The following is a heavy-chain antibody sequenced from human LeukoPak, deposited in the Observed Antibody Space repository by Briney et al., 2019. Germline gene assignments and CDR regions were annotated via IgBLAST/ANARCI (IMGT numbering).Heavy chain of an antibody. D-gene: IGHD6-19*01. CDR2: ISGSGGST. Sequence: PGRSLRLSCAASGFTFDDYAMHWVRQAPGKGLEWVSAISGSGGSTYYADSVKGRFTISRDNSKNTLYLQMNSLRAEDTAVYYCAKGNPQWLVQGYWGQGTLVTVSS. CDR1: GFTFDDYA. V-gene: IGHV3-23*01. CDR3: AKGNPQWLVQGY. J-gene: IGHJ4*02.